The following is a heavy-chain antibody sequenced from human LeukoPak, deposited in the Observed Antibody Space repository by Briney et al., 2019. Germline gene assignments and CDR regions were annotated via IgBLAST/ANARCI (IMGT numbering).Heavy chain of an antibody. D-gene: IGHD5-18*01. Sequence: GGSLRLSCAASGFTFSSYSMNWVRQAPGKGLEWVSSISSSSSYIYYADSVKGRFTISRDNAKTSLYLQMNRLRAEDTAVYYCASGIQLWAYFDYWGQGTLVTVSS. J-gene: IGHJ4*02. CDR1: GFTFSSYS. CDR2: ISSSSSYI. V-gene: IGHV3-21*01. CDR3: ASGIQLWAYFDY.